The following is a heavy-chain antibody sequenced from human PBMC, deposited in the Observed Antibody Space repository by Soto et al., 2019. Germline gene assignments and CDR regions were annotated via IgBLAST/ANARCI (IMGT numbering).Heavy chain of an antibody. V-gene: IGHV4-31*03. CDR1: GGSISSGGYY. D-gene: IGHD6-13*01. J-gene: IGHJ4*02. CDR2: IYYSGST. CDR3: ARELIAAAGTPDYFDY. Sequence: SETLSLTCTVSGGSISSGGYYWSWIRQHPGKGLEWIGYIYYSGSTYYNPSLKSRVTISVDTSKNQFSLKLSSVTAADTAVYYCARELIAAAGTPDYFDYWGQGXLVTVPS.